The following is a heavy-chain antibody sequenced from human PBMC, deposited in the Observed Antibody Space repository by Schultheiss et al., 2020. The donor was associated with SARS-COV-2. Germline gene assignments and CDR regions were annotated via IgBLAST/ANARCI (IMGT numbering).Heavy chain of an antibody. V-gene: IGHV4-61*05. CDR1: GGSISSSSYY. CDR3: ARSVWSSGWSYFDY. D-gene: IGHD6-19*01. CDR2: IYYSGST. J-gene: IGHJ4*02. Sequence: SETLSLTCTVSGGSISSSSYYWGWIRQPPGKGLEWIGYIYYSGSTNYNPSLKSRVTISVDTSKNQFSLKLSSVTAADTAVYYCARSVWSSGWSYFDYWGQGTLVTVSS.